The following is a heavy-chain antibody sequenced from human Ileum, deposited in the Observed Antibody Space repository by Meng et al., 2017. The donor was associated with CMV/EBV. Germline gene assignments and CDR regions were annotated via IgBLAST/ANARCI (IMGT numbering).Heavy chain of an antibody. CDR3: ARGALRGSYYFYYYGMDV. V-gene: IGHV1-18*01. J-gene: IGHJ6*02. Sequence: ASVKVSCKASGYTFTSYAISWVRQAPGQGLEWMGWISAYNGNTNYAQKLQGRVTMTTDTSTSTAYMELRSLRSDDTAVYYCARGALRGSYYFYYYGMDVWGQGTTVTVSS. CDR2: ISAYNGNT. CDR1: GYTFTSYA. D-gene: IGHD1-26*01.